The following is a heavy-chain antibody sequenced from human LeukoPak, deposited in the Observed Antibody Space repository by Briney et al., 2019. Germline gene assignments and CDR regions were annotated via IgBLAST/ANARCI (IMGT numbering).Heavy chain of an antibody. J-gene: IGHJ4*02. V-gene: IGHV3-48*03. CDR3: ARAPPDCSGGSCYGGSDY. D-gene: IGHD2-15*01. Sequence: GGSLRLSCAASGFTFSSYEMNWVRQAPGKGLEWVSYISSSGSTIYYADSVKGRFTISRDNAKNSLYLQMNSLRAEDTAVYYCARAPPDCSGGSCYGGSDYWGQGTLVTVSS. CDR2: ISSSGSTI. CDR1: GFTFSSYE.